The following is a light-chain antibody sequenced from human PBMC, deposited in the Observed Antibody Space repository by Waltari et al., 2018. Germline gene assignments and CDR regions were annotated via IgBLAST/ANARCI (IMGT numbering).Light chain of an antibody. J-gene: IGKJ3*01. CDR3: QQLNSYF. CDR2: AAS. Sequence: IQLTQSPSSLSASVGDRVTITCRASQGISSYLAWYQKKPGKAPKLLIYAASTLQSGVPSRFSGSGSGTDFTLTISSLQPEDFATYYCQQLNSYFFGPGTKVDIK. CDR1: QGISSY. V-gene: IGKV1-9*01.